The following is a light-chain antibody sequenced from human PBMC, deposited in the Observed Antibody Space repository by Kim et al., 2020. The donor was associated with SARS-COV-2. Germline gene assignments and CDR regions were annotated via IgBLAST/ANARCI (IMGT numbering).Light chain of an antibody. CDR3: QQHYRTPPT. CDR1: QYISNY. Sequence: DIQMTQSPSSLSASVEDRVTITCRASQYISNYVNWYQQKPGKAPKHLIYAASSLQSGVPTRFSGSGSGTDFTLTISSLQPEDSATYYCQQHYRTPPTFGQGTKVDIK. J-gene: IGKJ1*01. CDR2: AAS. V-gene: IGKV1-39*01.